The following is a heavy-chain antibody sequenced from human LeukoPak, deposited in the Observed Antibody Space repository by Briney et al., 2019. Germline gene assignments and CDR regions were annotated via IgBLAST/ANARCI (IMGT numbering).Heavy chain of an antibody. J-gene: IGHJ6*02. CDR2: IYYSGTT. Sequence: SETLSLTCTVSGGSISNYYWSWIRQPPGKGLEWIGYIYYSGTTNYNPSLKSRVTMSVDTSKNQFSLKLSSVTAADTAVYYCARDGAAVWLGYGMDVWGQGTTVTVSS. D-gene: IGHD6-19*01. CDR3: ARDGAAVWLGYGMDV. V-gene: IGHV4-59*12. CDR1: GGSISNYY.